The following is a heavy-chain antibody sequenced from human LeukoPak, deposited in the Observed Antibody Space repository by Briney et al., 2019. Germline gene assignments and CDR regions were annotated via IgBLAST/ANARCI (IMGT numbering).Heavy chain of an antibody. CDR3: ARGLVVPAAIPGAFDI. CDR2: YSGST. Sequence: YSGSTNYNPSLKSRVTISVDTSKNQFSLKLSSVTAADTAVYYCARGLVVPAAIPGAFDIWGQGTMVTVSS. D-gene: IGHD2-2*02. J-gene: IGHJ3*02. V-gene: IGHV4-59*08.